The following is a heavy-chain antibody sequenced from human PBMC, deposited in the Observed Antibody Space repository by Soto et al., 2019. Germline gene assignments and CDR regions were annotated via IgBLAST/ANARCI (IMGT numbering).Heavy chain of an antibody. J-gene: IGHJ6*02. Sequence: QVQLQQWGAGLLKPSETLSLTCAVYGGSFSGYYWSWIRQPPGKGLEWIGEINHSGSTNYNPSLKSRGTISVDASKNQFSLKLSSVTAADTAVYYCARRSGPDYYGMDVWGQGTTVTVSS. CDR3: ARRSGPDYYGMDV. V-gene: IGHV4-34*01. D-gene: IGHD3-3*01. CDR2: INHSGST. CDR1: GGSFSGYY.